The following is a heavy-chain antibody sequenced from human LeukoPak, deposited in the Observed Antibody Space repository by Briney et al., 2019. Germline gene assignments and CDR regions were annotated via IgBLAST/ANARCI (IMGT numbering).Heavy chain of an antibody. V-gene: IGHV4-34*01. CDR3: ASARIAAAGTRGYFQH. CDR1: GGSFSGYY. J-gene: IGHJ1*01. Sequence: SETLSLTCAVYGGSFSGYYWSWIRQPPGRGLEWMGEINHSGSTNYNPSLKSRVTISVDTSKNQFSLKLSSVTAADTAVYYCASARIAAAGTRGYFQHWGQGTLVIVSS. D-gene: IGHD6-13*01. CDR2: INHSGST.